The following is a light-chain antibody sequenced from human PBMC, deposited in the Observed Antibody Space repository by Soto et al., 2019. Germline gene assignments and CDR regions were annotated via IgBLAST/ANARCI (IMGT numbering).Light chain of an antibody. Sequence: QSALTQPPSASGSTGQSVTLSCTGTSSDVGGYNYVSWYQQPPGKAPKLMIYEVSKRPSGVPDRFSGSRSGNTASLTVSGLQAEDEADYYCSSYAGSNNLVFGGGTKLTVL. V-gene: IGLV2-8*01. CDR1: SSDVGGYNY. J-gene: IGLJ2*01. CDR2: EVS. CDR3: SSYAGSNNLV.